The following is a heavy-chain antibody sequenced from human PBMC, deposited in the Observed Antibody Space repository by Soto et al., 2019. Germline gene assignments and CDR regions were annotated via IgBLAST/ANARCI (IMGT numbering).Heavy chain of an antibody. Sequence: GGSLRLSCVASGFTLSSYSLNWVRQAPGKGLEWVSSISSSSTYIYYADSVKGRFAISRDNAKNSLFLQMNSLRVDDTAVYYCARDKGGGATRTDYYEYYGMDVWGQGTTVTV. CDR3: ARDKGGGATRTDYYEYYGMDV. V-gene: IGHV3-21*01. CDR2: ISSSSTYI. D-gene: IGHD1-26*01. J-gene: IGHJ6*02. CDR1: GFTLSSYS.